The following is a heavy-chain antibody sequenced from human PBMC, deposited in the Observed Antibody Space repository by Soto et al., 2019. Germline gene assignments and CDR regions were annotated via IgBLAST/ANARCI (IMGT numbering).Heavy chain of an antibody. CDR3: ARWLRLYPAHDPGFDY. V-gene: IGHV3-21*01. Sequence: EVQLVESGGGLVKPGGSLRLSCAASGFTFISYSMNWVRQAPGKGLEWVSSISSSSSYIYYADSVKGRFTISRDNAKNSLYLQMNSLRAEDTAVYYCARWLRLYPAHDPGFDYWGQGTLVTVSS. D-gene: IGHD3-22*01. J-gene: IGHJ4*02. CDR1: GFTFISYS. CDR2: ISSSSSYI.